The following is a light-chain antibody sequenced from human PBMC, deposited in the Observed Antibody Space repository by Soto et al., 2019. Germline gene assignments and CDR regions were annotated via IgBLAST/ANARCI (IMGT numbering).Light chain of an antibody. V-gene: IGLV1-40*01. J-gene: IGLJ1*01. CDR1: SSNIGAGFD. CDR3: QSYDSSLSAYV. Sequence: QSVLTQPPSVSGAPGQRVTISCTGSSSNIGAGFDVHWYQQFPGTAPKLLIYANINRPSGVSYRFSGSKSGTSASLAITGLQAEDEADYYCQSYDSSLSAYVFGVGTKVTVL. CDR2: ANI.